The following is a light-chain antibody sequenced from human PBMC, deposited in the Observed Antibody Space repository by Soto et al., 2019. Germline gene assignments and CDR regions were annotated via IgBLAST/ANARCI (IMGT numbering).Light chain of an antibody. Sequence: DIQMTQSPSSLSASVGHRVTITCRASQSISTYLNWYQQKPGKAPKLLIYAASSLQSGVPSRFSGSGSGTDFTLTISSLQPEDFATYYCQQSYRTPRTFGQGTKV. CDR2: AAS. CDR1: QSISTY. V-gene: IGKV1-39*01. CDR3: QQSYRTPRT. J-gene: IGKJ1*01.